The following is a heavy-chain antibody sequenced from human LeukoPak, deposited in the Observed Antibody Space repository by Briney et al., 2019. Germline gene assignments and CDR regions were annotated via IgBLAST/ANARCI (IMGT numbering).Heavy chain of an antibody. Sequence: SETLSLTCAVYGGSFSGYYWSWIRQPPGKGLEWIGEINHSGSTNYNPSPKSRVTISVDTSKNQFSLKLSSVTAADTAVYYCARGPWIQLWPRRNFDYWGQGTLVTVSS. CDR2: INHSGST. CDR3: ARGPWIQLWPRRNFDY. CDR1: GGSFSGYY. V-gene: IGHV4-34*01. D-gene: IGHD5-18*01. J-gene: IGHJ4*02.